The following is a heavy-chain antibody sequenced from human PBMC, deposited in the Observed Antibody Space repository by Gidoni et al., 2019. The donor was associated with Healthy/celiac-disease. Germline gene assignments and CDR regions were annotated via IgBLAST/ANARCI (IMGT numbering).Heavy chain of an antibody. Sequence: QVQLVESGGGVVQPGRSLRLSCAASGFTFSSYGMHWVRQAPGKGLEWVAVIWYDGSNKYYADSVKGRFTISRDNSKNTLYLQMNSRRAEDTAVYYCARGGDLENDFDYWGQGTLVTVSS. V-gene: IGHV3-33*01. CDR3: ARGGDLENDFDY. J-gene: IGHJ4*02. D-gene: IGHD4-17*01. CDR2: IWYDGSNK. CDR1: GFTFSSYG.